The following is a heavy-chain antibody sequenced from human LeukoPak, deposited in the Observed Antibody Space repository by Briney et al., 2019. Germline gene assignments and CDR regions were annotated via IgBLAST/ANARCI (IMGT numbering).Heavy chain of an antibody. CDR2: IGTSNNYI. CDR3: ARDLYGDYSFDY. D-gene: IGHD4-17*01. CDR1: GFTFSSYT. Sequence: GGSLRLSCAASGFTFSSYTMNWVRQAPGKGLEGVSYIGTSNNYIKYAASVKGRFTLTRDNAKNSLYLQMNSLRAEDTAVYYCARDLYGDYSFDYWGQGTLVTVST. V-gene: IGHV3-21*01. J-gene: IGHJ4*02.